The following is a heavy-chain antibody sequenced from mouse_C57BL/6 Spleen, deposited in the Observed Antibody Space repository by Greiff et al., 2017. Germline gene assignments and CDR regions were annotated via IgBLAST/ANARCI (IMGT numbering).Heavy chain of an antibody. CDR3: ARSRGYDSFAY. D-gene: IGHD2-4*01. CDR2: IHPNSGST. J-gene: IGHJ3*01. Sequence: VQLQQPGAELVKPGASVKLSCKASGYTFTSYWMHWVKQRPGQGLEWIGMIHPNSGSTNYNEKFKSKATLTVDKSSSTAYMQLSSLTSEDSAVYYCARSRGYDSFAYWGQGTLVTVSA. CDR1: GYTFTSYW. V-gene: IGHV1-64*01.